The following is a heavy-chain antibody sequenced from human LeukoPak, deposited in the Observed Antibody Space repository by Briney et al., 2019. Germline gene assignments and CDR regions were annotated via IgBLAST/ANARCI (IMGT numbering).Heavy chain of an antibody. J-gene: IGHJ4*02. Sequence: SVKVSCKASGGTFSSYAISWVRQAPGQGLEWMGGIIPIFGTANYAQKFQGRVTITAGESTSTAYMELSSLRSEDTAVYYCASSRGGDYLAFDYWGQGTLVTVSS. V-gene: IGHV1-69*13. CDR1: GGTFSSYA. CDR2: IIPIFGTA. D-gene: IGHD4-17*01. CDR3: ASSRGGDYLAFDY.